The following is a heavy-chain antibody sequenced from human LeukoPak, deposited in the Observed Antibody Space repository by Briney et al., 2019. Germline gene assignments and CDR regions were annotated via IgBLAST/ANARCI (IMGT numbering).Heavy chain of an antibody. Sequence: GSLRLSCPASGFSFSGHWMHWARQLPGKGLVWVSRISPTGSTTSYADSVEGRFTVSRDNAKNTLYLQVNNLRAEDTAVYYCARGPNSNWSGLDFWGQGTLLTVSS. CDR1: GFSFSGHW. V-gene: IGHV3-74*01. CDR3: ARGPNSNWSGLDF. CDR2: ISPTGSTT. D-gene: IGHD6-6*01. J-gene: IGHJ4*02.